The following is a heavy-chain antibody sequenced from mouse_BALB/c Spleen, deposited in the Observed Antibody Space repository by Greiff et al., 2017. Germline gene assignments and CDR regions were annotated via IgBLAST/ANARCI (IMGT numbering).Heavy chain of an antibody. CDR1: GFTFSSYY. D-gene: IGHD1-1*01. Sequence: EVHLVESGGGLVKLGGSLKLSCAASGFTFSSYYMSWVRQTPEKRLELVAAINSNGGSTYYPDTVKGRFTISRDNAKNTLYLQMSSLKSEDTALYYCAREDYGSRGDYFDYWGQGTTLTVSS. CDR3: AREDYGSRGDYFDY. V-gene: IGHV5-6-2*01. J-gene: IGHJ2*01. CDR2: INSNGGST.